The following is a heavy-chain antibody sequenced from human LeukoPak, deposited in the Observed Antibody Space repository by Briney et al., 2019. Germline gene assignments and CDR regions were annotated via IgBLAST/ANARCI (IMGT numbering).Heavy chain of an antibody. V-gene: IGHV3-7*01. CDR2: IKHDGSEE. J-gene: IGHJ4*02. D-gene: IGHD6-19*01. CDR3: ARYGIAVAGVRGGDFGY. CDR1: GITFSSLW. Sequence: HAGGSLRLSCAASGITFSSLWMSWFRQAPGKGLEWVADIKHDGSEEHYVASVKGRFTISRDNAKLYLQMNSLRAEDTAVYYCARYGIAVAGVRGGDFGYWGQGTLVTVSS.